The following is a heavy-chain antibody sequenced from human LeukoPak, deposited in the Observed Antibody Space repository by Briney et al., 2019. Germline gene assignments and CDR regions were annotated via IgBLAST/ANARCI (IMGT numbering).Heavy chain of an antibody. CDR1: GYTLTELS. Sequence: SCKVSGYTLTELSMHWVRQAPGKGLEWVAFIRYDGSNKYYADSVKGRFTISRDNSKNSLYLQMNSLRAEDTAVYYCVKRRGDNGSPDYWGQGTLVTVSS. J-gene: IGHJ4*02. CDR3: VKRRGDNGSPDY. D-gene: IGHD4-17*01. CDR2: IRYDGSNK. V-gene: IGHV3-30*02.